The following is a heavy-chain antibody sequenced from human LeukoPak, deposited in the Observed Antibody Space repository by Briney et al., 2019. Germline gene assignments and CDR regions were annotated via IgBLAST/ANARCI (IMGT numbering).Heavy chain of an antibody. V-gene: IGHV3-11*05. Sequence: GGSLRLSCAASGFTFSDYYMSWIRQAPGKGLEWVSYISSSSSYTNYADSVKGRFTISRDNAKNSLYLQMNSLRTEDTAVYYCARDSRDYYGSGSYDYWGQGTLVTVSS. D-gene: IGHD3-10*01. J-gene: IGHJ4*02. CDR1: GFTFSDYY. CDR3: ARDSRDYYGSGSYDY. CDR2: ISSSSSYT.